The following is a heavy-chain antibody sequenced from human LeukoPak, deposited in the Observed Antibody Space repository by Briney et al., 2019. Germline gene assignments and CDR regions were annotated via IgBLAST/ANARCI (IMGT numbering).Heavy chain of an antibody. CDR1: GGSISGYY. V-gene: IGHV4-31*03. CDR2: IYYSGST. Sequence: SETLSLTCTVSGGSISGYYWSWIRQHPGKGLEWIGYIYYSGSTYYNPSLKSRVTISVDTSKNQFSLKLSSVTAADTAVYYCAREGYYDSSGYSYYFDYWGQGTLVTVSS. J-gene: IGHJ4*02. CDR3: AREGYYDSSGYSYYFDY. D-gene: IGHD3-22*01.